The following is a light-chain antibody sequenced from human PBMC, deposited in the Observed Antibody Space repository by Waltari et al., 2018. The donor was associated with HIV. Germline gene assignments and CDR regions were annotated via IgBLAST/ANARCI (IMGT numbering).Light chain of an antibody. V-gene: IGLV1-36*01. CDR3: AAWDDSLSGLV. Sequence: QSVLTQPPSLSEAPRQRVTISCSGITSNIGNTAVYWYQQLPGKAPKLVIYYDDLLPSGVSGRFSGSKSGTSASLAISGLQSEDEADYYCAAWDDSLSGLVFGGGTKLTVL. J-gene: IGLJ2*01. CDR1: TSNIGNTA. CDR2: YDD.